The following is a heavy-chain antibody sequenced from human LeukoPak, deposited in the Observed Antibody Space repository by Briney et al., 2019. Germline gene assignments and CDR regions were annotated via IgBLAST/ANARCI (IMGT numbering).Heavy chain of an antibody. CDR3: ARDIAAAPIGYGMDV. V-gene: IGHV1-18*01. Sequence: ASVKVSCKASGYTFTSYGISWVRQAPGQGLEWMGWISAYNGSTNYAQKLQGRVTMTTDTSTSTAYMELRSLRSDDTAVYYCARDIAAAPIGYGMDVWGQGTTVTVSS. CDR2: ISAYNGST. CDR1: GYTFTSYG. D-gene: IGHD6-13*01. J-gene: IGHJ6*02.